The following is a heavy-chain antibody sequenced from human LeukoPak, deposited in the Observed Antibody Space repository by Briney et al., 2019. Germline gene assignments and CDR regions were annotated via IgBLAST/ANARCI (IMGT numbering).Heavy chain of an antibody. D-gene: IGHD3-3*01. J-gene: IGHJ4*02. CDR2: ISWNSGSI. Sequence: PGRSLRLSCAASGFTFDDYAMHWVRQAPGKGLEWVSGISWNSGSIGYADSVKGRFTISRDNSKNTLYLQMNSLRAEDTAVYYCAKARPVEWELSYIYQDFDYWGQGTLVTVSS. CDR3: AKARPVEWELSYIYQDFDY. CDR1: GFTFDDYA. V-gene: IGHV3-9*01.